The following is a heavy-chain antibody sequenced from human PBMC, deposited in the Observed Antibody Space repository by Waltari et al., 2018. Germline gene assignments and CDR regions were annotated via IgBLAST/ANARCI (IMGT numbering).Heavy chain of an antibody. D-gene: IGHD5-12*01. CDR2: ISYSGTT. CDR1: GGSITSARHY. Sequence: QLQLQESGPGLVKPSETVSLTCSVSGGSITSARHYRGWFRQPPGQGLEWIGTISYSGTTYNSPSLQSRVTISRDTSKNQLSLKLDSVTASDTAVYYCATYIGASVGTASFDVWGQGTMVTVSS. V-gene: IGHV4-39*01. J-gene: IGHJ3*01. CDR3: ATYIGASVGTASFDV.